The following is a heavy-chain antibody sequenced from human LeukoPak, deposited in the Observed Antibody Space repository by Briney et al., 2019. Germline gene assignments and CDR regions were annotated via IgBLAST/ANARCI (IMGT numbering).Heavy chain of an antibody. V-gene: IGHV3-23*01. Sequence: GGSLRLSCVASGFTFSTYAMNWVRQAPAKGLEWVSTIGGGGPTTDYADSVKDRFTISRDNSKNTLYLQMNSLRAEDTAVYFCARGFLGGTDQYFDSWGQGTLVTVSS. CDR3: ARGFLGGTDQYFDS. CDR2: IGGGGPTT. CDR1: GFTFSTYA. D-gene: IGHD6-19*01. J-gene: IGHJ4*02.